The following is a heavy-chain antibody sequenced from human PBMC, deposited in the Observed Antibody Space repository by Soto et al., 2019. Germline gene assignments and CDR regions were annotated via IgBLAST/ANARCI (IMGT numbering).Heavy chain of an antibody. V-gene: IGHV1-3*01. J-gene: IGHJ4*02. D-gene: IGHD7-27*01. CDR1: GYTFSSYA. CDR2: INAGYGNT. CDR3: ARDTGDGTFDF. Sequence: ASVKVSCKASGYTFSSYAMHWVRQAPGQRLEWMGWINAGYGNTKSSQKFQDRVTISRDTSASTAYMELTSLRSEDTAVYDCARDTGDGTFDFWGQGTLVTVSS.